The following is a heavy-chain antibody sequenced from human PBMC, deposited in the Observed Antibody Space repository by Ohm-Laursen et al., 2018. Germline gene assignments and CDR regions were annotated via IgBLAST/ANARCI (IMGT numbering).Heavy chain of an antibody. CDR3: ARRVAYGRGEFDY. CDR1: GFTFSSYG. CDR2: DSGSGDST. V-gene: IGHV3-23*01. J-gene: IGHJ4*02. Sequence: SLRLSCAASGFTFSSYGMSWVRQAPGKGLEWVSADSGSGDSTQHADSVKGRFTISRDNSKNTLYLQMNSLRAEDTAVYYCARRVAYGRGEFDYWGLGTLDTVSS. D-gene: IGHD4-17*01.